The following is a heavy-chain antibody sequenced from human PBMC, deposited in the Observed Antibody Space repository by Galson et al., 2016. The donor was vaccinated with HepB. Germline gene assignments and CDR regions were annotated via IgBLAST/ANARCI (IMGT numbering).Heavy chain of an antibody. CDR1: GFTFSNHD. CDR2: INYRGEST. Sequence: SLRLSCAASGFTFSNHDMNWVRQAPGKGLEYISNINYRGESTSYVDSVKGRFTISRDSSRNTLYLQMDNLRAEDTAIYYCVKDPNWEAGCWGRGTPVTVSS. J-gene: IGHJ4*02. CDR3: VKDPNWEAGC. D-gene: IGHD7-27*01. V-gene: IGHV3-23*01.